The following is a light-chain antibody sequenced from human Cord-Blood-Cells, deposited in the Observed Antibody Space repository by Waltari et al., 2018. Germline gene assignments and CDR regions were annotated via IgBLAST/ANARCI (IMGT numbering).Light chain of an antibody. V-gene: IGLV2-23*01. CDR3: CSYAGSSTGV. CDR1: SSDVGRYNL. CDR2: EGS. Sequence: QSALTQPASVSGSPGQSITISCTGTSSDVGRYNLVSWYQQHPAKAPKLMIYEGSKRPSGVLNRFSGSKSGTTASLTISGLQAEDEADYYCCSYAGSSTGVFGGGTKLTVL. J-gene: IGLJ3*02.